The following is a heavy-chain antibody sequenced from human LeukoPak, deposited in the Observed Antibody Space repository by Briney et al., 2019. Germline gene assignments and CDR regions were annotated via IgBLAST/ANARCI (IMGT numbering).Heavy chain of an antibody. Sequence: QAGGSLRLSCAASGFTFSSYAMSWVRQAPGKGLEWVSAISGSGGSTYYADSVKGRFTISRDNSKNTLYLQMSSLRSEDTAVYYCAREGGAYYYDSSGYFSYWYFDLWGRGTLVTVSS. J-gene: IGHJ2*01. CDR1: GFTFSSYA. D-gene: IGHD3-22*01. V-gene: IGHV3-23*01. CDR3: AREGGAYYYDSSGYFSYWYFDL. CDR2: ISGSGGST.